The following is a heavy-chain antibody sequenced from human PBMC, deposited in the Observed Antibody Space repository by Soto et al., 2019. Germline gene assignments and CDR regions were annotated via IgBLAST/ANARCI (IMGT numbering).Heavy chain of an antibody. D-gene: IGHD3-22*01. CDR1: HGSISSNNW. CDR2: IYHSGST. Sequence: SETLSLTCTVSHGSISSNNWWSWVRQPPGKGLEWTGEIYHSGSTNYNPSLKSRVTISVDKSKNQFSLKLISMTAADTAMYYCARKRSYDSSDYQLYYFDYWGQGTLVTVSS. J-gene: IGHJ4*02. CDR3: ARKRSYDSSDYQLYYFDY. V-gene: IGHV4-4*02.